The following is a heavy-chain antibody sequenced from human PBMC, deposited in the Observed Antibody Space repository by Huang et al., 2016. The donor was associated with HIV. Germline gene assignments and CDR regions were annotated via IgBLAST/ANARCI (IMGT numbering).Heavy chain of an antibody. CDR2: ISDDGRNK. V-gene: IGHV3-30*18. CDR1: GFSFSDSG. Sequence: QVQLVESGGGVVEPGRSLRVSCAASGFSFSDSGMHWVRQGPGEGQEWVAVISDDGRNKFYADSVKGRFTISRDNSKNTVYLQMNSLRAGDTAVYYCAKDRRAYYYGSGIEYWGQGARVTVSS. J-gene: IGHJ4*02. D-gene: IGHD3-10*01. CDR3: AKDRRAYYYGSGIEY.